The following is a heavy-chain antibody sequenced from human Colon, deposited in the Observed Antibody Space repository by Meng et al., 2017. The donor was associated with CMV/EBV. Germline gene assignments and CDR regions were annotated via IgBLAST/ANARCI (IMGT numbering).Heavy chain of an antibody. CDR1: GFSVSTYY. D-gene: IGHD1-20*01. J-gene: IGHJ4*02. CDR3: ARACRQINNCYLDS. Sequence: ASGFSVSTYYMTWVRQDPGEGLEWVSFIRSDDSTSYTDSVQGRFTISRDNSKNTVYLQMNSLRAEDTAVYYCARACRQINNCYLDSWGQGIQVTVSS. V-gene: IGHV3-53*01. CDR2: IRSDDST.